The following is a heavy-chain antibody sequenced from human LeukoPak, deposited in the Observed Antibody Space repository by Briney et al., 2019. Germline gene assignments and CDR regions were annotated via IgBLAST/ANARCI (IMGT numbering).Heavy chain of an antibody. CDR1: GGSIRSDF. Sequence: SETLSLTCTVSGGSIRSDFWSWIRQPPGKGLEWIGYVYYSGSTNYSPSLNSRVTISIDTSKNKFSLKLSSVTAADTAVYYCAREGSSSELVYWGQGTLVTVFS. J-gene: IGHJ4*02. CDR3: AREGSSSELVY. CDR2: VYYSGST. D-gene: IGHD6-6*01. V-gene: IGHV4-59*01.